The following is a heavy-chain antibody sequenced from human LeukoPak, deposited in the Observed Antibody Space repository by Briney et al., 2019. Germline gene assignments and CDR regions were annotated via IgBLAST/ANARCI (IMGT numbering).Heavy chain of an antibody. CDR3: ATVDTAMRGFYDY. J-gene: IGHJ4*02. V-gene: IGHV3-23*01. CDR1: GLTFSSYT. CDR2: ISASGGRT. D-gene: IGHD5-18*01. Sequence: GGSLRLSCAASGLTFSSYTMSWVRQAPGKGLEWVSGISASGGRTYYTDSVKGRFTISRDNSKNTLYLQMNSLRAEDTAVYYCATVDTAMRGFYDYWGQGTLVTVSS.